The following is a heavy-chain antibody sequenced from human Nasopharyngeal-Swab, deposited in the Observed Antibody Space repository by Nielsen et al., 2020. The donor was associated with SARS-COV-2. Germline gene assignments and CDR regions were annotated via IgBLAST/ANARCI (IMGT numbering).Heavy chain of an antibody. J-gene: IGHJ6*02. V-gene: IGHV3-9*01. CDR2: ISWNSGSI. CDR1: GFTFDDYA. D-gene: IGHD3-22*01. Sequence: GGSLTLSCAASGFTFDDYAMHLVRQAPGKGLEWVSGISWNSGSIGYADSVKGRFTISRDNAKNSLYLQMNSLRAEDTALYYCAKDYYYDSSGYNKGGPGDYYYCMDVWGQGTTVTVSS. CDR3: AKDYYYDSSGYNKGGPGDYYYCMDV.